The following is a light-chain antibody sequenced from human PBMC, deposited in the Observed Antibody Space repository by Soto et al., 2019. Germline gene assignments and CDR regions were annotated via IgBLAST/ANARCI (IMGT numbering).Light chain of an antibody. J-gene: IGKJ3*01. V-gene: IGKV2-28*01. CDR1: QSLLYSNGYNY. Sequence: DVVMTQSPLSLPVTPGESASISCRSSQSLLYSNGYNYLDWYVQKPGQSPQLLIYLGSYRASGVPDRLSGSGSGTDFTLEISRVEAEDVGVYYCMQALQTPFTFGPGTKVDIK. CDR3: MQALQTPFT. CDR2: LGS.